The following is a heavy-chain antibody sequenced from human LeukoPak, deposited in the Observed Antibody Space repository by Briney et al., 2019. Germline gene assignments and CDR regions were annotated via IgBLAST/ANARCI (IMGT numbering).Heavy chain of an antibody. D-gene: IGHD6-6*01. J-gene: IGHJ3*02. CDR1: GFTVSSNY. CDR3: ARKNDLVNAAFDI. CDR2: IYSDVNT. Sequence: PGGSLRLSCAASGFTVSSNYMSWVRQAPGKGLEWVSIIYSDVNTNYADSVKGRFTISRDNYKNTLSLQMNSLRAEDTAVYYCARKNDLVNAAFDIWGQGTVVTVSS. V-gene: IGHV3-53*01.